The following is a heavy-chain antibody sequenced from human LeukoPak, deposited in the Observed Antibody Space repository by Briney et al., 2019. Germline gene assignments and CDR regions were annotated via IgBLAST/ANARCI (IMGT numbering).Heavy chain of an antibody. D-gene: IGHD2-21*01. Sequence: GGSLRLSCAASGFTFSSYWMSWVRQAPGKGLEWVANIKQDGSKKYYVDFVKGRFTISRDNAKNSLYLQMNSLRAEDTAVYYCARDTDPNHIYYYYGVDVWGQGTTVTVSS. CDR3: ARDTDPNHIYYYYGVDV. CDR2: IKQDGSKK. CDR1: GFTFSSYW. V-gene: IGHV3-7*01. J-gene: IGHJ6*02.